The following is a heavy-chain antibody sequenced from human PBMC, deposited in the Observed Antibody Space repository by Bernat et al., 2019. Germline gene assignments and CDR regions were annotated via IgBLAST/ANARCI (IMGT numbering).Heavy chain of an antibody. CDR3: AKDRSSIAAAGTNPGYFDY. V-gene: IGHV3-23*01. CDR1: GFTFSSYA. CDR2: ISGSGGST. D-gene: IGHD6-13*01. J-gene: IGHJ4*02. Sequence: EVQLLESGGGLVQPGGSLRLSCAASGFTFSSYAMSWVRQAPGKGLEWVSAISGSGGSTYYADSVKGRFTISRDNSKNTLYLQMNSLRAEDTAVYYCAKDRSSIAAAGTNPGYFDYWGQGTLVTVSS.